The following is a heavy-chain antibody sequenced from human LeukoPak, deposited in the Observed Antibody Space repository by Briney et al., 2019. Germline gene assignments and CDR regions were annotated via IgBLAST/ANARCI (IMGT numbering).Heavy chain of an antibody. CDR1: GFTFSSYA. D-gene: IGHD6-19*01. CDR2: ISGSGGST. Sequence: PGGSLRLSCAASGFTFSSYAMSWVRQAPGKGLEWVSAISGSGGSTYYADSVKGRFTISRDNSKNTLYLQMNSLRAEDTAVYYCARSSGWYLDFDYWGQGTLVTVSS. CDR3: ARSSGWYLDFDY. V-gene: IGHV3-23*01. J-gene: IGHJ4*02.